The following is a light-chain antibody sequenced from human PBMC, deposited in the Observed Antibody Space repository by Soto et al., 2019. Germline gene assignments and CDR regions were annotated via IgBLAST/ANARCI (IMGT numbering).Light chain of an antibody. CDR2: EGS. Sequence: QSALTQPASVSGSPGQSITISCTGTSSDVGSYNLVSWYQKHPGKAPKLMIYEGSKRPSGVSNRFSGSKSGNTAFLTISGLQAEDEADYYCCSYAGSYVFGTGTK. V-gene: IGLV2-23*01. J-gene: IGLJ1*01. CDR1: SSDVGSYNL. CDR3: CSYAGSYV.